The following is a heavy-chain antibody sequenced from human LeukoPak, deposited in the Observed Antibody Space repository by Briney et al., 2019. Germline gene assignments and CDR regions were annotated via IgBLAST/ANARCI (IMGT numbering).Heavy chain of an antibody. J-gene: IGHJ4*02. CDR3: ARDSETTPIHVLGY. CDR2: ISWNSGSI. Sequence: PGGSLRLSCAASGFTFDDYAMHWVRQAPGKGLEWVSGISWNSGSIGYADSVKGRFSVSRDISKNTLYLQMNSLRVDDTAVYYCARDSETTPIHVLGYWGQGTLVTVSS. CDR1: GFTFDDYA. V-gene: IGHV3-9*01. D-gene: IGHD2-15*01.